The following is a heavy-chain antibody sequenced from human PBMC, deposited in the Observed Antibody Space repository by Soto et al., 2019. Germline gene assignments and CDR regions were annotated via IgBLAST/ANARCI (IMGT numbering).Heavy chain of an antibody. J-gene: IGHJ5*02. D-gene: IGHD6-13*01. Sequence: PGGSLRLSCSASGFAFDDYVMHWVRQPPGRGLEWVSGITWNGGTIRYVDSVKGRFTISRDNAENSLYLQMNSLRPEDTAVYYCEKGGSAALIAPSGRDNWFDPWGQGTQVPVSS. CDR2: ITWNGGTI. CDR1: GFAFDDYV. V-gene: IGHV3-9*01. CDR3: EKGGSAALIAPSGRDNWFDP.